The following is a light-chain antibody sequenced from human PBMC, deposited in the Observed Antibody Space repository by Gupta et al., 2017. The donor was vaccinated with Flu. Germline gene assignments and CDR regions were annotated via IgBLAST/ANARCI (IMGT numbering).Light chain of an antibody. V-gene: IGKV3-20*01. J-gene: IGKJ4*01. Sequence: EIVLTQSPGTLSLSPGEGGTLSCRASQSVSGNYFAWYQQKPGQAPSLLIYAVSSRAPGIPDRFSGSGSGTDFTLTISRLEPEDFAVYYCQQDGSSPLTFGGGTKVDIK. CDR2: AVS. CDR1: QSVSGNY. CDR3: QQDGSSPLT.